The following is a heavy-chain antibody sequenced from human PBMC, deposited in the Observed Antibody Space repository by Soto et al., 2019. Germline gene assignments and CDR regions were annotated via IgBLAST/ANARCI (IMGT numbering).Heavy chain of an antibody. Sequence: QVQLQESGPGLVKPSETLSLTCTVSGGSISSYYWSWIRQPPGKGLEWIGYIYYSGSTNYNPSLKRLVPISVDPSKNQFSLRLSSVTAADTAVYSCARHHDSWGRGTLVTVSS. CDR1: GGSISSYY. V-gene: IGHV4-59*08. CDR2: IYYSGST. CDR3: ARHHDS. J-gene: IGHJ4*02.